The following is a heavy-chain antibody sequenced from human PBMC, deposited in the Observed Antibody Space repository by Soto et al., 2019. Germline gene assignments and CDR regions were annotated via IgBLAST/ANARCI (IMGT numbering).Heavy chain of an antibody. Sequence: ASVKVSCKTPGYTFTSYAMHWVRQAPGQRLEWMGWINAGNGNTKYSQKFQGRVTITRDTSASTAYMELSSLRSEDTAVYYCARSPTPIAAAEYWGQGTLVTVSS. D-gene: IGHD6-13*01. J-gene: IGHJ4*02. V-gene: IGHV1-3*01. CDR2: INAGNGNT. CDR1: GYTFTSYA. CDR3: ARSPTPIAAAEY.